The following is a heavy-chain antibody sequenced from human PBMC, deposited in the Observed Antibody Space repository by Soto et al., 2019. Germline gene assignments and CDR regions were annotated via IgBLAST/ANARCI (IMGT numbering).Heavy chain of an antibody. Sequence: QVQLVESGGGVVQPGRSLRLSCAASGFTFSSYGMHWVRQAPGKGLEWVAVIWYDGSNKYYADSVKGRFTISRDNSKNTLYLQMNSLSAEDTAVYYCARGWAVTTVTSHDAFDIWGQGTMVTVSS. D-gene: IGHD4-17*01. CDR3: ARGWAVTTVTSHDAFDI. CDR1: GFTFSSYG. J-gene: IGHJ3*02. CDR2: IWYDGSNK. V-gene: IGHV3-33*01.